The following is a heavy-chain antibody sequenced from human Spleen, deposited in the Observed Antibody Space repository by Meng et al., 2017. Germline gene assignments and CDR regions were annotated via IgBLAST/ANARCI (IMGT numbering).Heavy chain of an antibody. V-gene: IGHV4-34*01. Sequence: GSLRLSCAVYGGSFSGYYWSWIRQPPGKGLEWIGEINHSGSTNYNPSLKSRVTISVDTSKNQFSLKLSSVTAADTAVYYCARDYDSGGYAFDIWGQGTMVTVSS. CDR3: ARDYDSGGYAFDI. J-gene: IGHJ3*02. CDR1: GGSFSGYY. CDR2: INHSGST. D-gene: IGHD3-22*01.